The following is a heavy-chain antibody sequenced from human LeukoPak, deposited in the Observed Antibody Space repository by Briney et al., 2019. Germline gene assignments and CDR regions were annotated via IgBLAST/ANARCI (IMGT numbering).Heavy chain of an antibody. CDR3: ARDRGNQRGYYYYYMDV. D-gene: IGHD1-14*01. J-gene: IGHJ6*03. CDR1: GFTFDDYG. V-gene: IGHV3-20*04. Sequence: GGSLRLSCAASGFTFDDYGMSWVRQAPGKGLEWVSGINWNGGSTGYADSVKGRFTISRDNAKNSLYLQMNSLRAEDTALYYRARDRGNQRGYYYYYMDVWGKGTTVTVSS. CDR2: INWNGGST.